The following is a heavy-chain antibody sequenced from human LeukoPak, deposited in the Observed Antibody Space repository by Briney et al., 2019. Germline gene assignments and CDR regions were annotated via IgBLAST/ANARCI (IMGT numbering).Heavy chain of an antibody. J-gene: IGHJ5*02. CDR3: ARHGSVRSPLGP. CDR1: GGSFSGYY. V-gene: IGHV4-34*01. Sequence: PSETLSLTCGVYGGSFSGYYWSWIRQPPGKGLEWIGEVSQTGSGKTNYNPSLKGRVTISVDTSKNQFSLNLRSVTAADTAVYYCARHGSVRSPLGPWGQGTLVTVSS. D-gene: IGHD3-10*01. CDR2: VSQTGSGKT.